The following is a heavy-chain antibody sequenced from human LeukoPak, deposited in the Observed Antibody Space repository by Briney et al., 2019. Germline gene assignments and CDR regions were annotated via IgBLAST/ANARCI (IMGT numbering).Heavy chain of an antibody. D-gene: IGHD6-13*01. CDR3: AAAVPSPTGAFDI. Sequence: ASVKVSCTASGGTFSSYAISWVRQAPGQGLEWMGGIIPSFGTANYAQKFQGRVTITTDKSTSTAYMELSSLRSEDTAVYYCAAAVPSPTGAFDIWGQGTMVTVSS. CDR2: IIPSFGTA. CDR1: GGTFSSYA. J-gene: IGHJ3*02. V-gene: IGHV1-69*05.